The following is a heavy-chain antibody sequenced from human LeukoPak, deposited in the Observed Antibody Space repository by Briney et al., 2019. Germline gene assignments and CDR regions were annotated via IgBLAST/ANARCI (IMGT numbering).Heavy chain of an antibody. Sequence: GESLRLSCAASGFTFSSYAMSWARQAPGKRLEWVSAISGSGGSTYYADSVKGRFTISRDNSKNTLYLQMNSLRAKDTAVYYCAKEPFVVVTAILRWFYFDYWGQGTLVTVSS. V-gene: IGHV3-23*01. CDR1: GFTFSSYA. CDR2: ISGSGGST. D-gene: IGHD2-21*02. CDR3: AKEPFVVVTAILRWFYFDY. J-gene: IGHJ4*02.